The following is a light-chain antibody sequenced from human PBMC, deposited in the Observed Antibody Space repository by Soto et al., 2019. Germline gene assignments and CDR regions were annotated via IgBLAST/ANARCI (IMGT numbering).Light chain of an antibody. CDR3: QQYGSSPIT. CDR2: DAS. V-gene: IGKV3-20*01. Sequence: EIVLTQSTGTLSLSPGERATLSCSASHSVTRYVAWYQQKPGQAPRLLISDASGRATGIPDRFSGSGSETDFSLTINRLEPEDFAVYFCQQYGSSPITFGQRTRPEI. J-gene: IGKJ5*01. CDR1: HSVTRY.